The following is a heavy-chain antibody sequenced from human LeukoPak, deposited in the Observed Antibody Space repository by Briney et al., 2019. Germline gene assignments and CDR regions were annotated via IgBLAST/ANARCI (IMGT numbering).Heavy chain of an antibody. CDR3: ATSPSVVPASLDY. J-gene: IGHJ4*02. CDR1: GYTFTGYY. D-gene: IGHD2-2*01. V-gene: IGHV1-69-2*01. Sequence: GASVKVSCKASGYTFTGYYMHWVQQAPGKGLEWMGLVDPEDGETIYAEKFQGRVTITADTSTDTAYMELSSLRSEDTAVYYCATSPSVVPASLDYWGQGTLVTVSS. CDR2: VDPEDGET.